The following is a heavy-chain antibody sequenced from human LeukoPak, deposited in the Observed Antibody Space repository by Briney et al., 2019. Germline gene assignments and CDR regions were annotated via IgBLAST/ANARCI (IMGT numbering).Heavy chain of an antibody. CDR2: ICGRGITT. Sequence: PGGSLRLSCEASGFTFSGYEMNWVRQAPGKGLEWISYICGRGITTYYADSVKGRFTISRDNAKNSLYLQMNSLRAEDTAVYYCARALPSPLYSGSYADAFDIWGQGTMVTVSS. CDR3: ARALPSPLYSGSYADAFDI. CDR1: GFTFSGYE. D-gene: IGHD1-26*01. J-gene: IGHJ3*02. V-gene: IGHV3-48*03.